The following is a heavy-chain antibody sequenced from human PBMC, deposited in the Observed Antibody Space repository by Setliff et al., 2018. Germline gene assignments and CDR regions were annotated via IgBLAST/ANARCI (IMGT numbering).Heavy chain of an antibody. CDR3: AGGLPGDYDFNCFDT. Sequence: PSETLSLTCTVSGGSLNTYYWSWIRQPAGKELEWIGRINTSGTTRYNPSLRSRATLSVDESMNRFSLNLNSVTAADTAVYYCAGGLPGDYDFNCFDTWGQGALGTVSS. D-gene: IGHD3-3*01. CDR2: INTSGTT. CDR1: GGSLNTYY. V-gene: IGHV4-4*07. J-gene: IGHJ5*02.